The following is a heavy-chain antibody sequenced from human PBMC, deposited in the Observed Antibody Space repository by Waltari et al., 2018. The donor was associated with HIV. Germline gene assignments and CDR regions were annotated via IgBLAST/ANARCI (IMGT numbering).Heavy chain of an antibody. CDR1: GFTFRDYG. J-gene: IGHJ5*02. D-gene: IGHD1-20*01. V-gene: IGHV3-30*03. CDR3: ARDHQLGITGTRGSWFDP. CDR2: ISYDGSDI. Sequence: QVLLVESGGGVVQPGRSLRLSCAASGFTFRDYGIHWVRQAPGKGLEWAAFISYDGSDIYYADSVKGRFTISRDNSKDTLYLQMNSLTAEDTAVYYCARDHQLGITGTRGSWFDPWGQGTLVTVSS.